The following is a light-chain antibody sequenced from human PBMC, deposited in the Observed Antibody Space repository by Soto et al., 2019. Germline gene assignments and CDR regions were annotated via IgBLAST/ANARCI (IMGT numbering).Light chain of an antibody. CDR3: QHYRTS. CDR2: GAS. J-gene: IGKJ4*01. V-gene: IGKV3-20*01. Sequence: IVLTQSPGTLSLSPGERATLSCRASKSVSSSYLAWYKQKPGQPPRLLIYGASSRATGIPDRFSGSGSVTDITLPITRLEPEDFAVYYCQHYRTSFGGGTKVEIK. CDR1: KSVSSSY.